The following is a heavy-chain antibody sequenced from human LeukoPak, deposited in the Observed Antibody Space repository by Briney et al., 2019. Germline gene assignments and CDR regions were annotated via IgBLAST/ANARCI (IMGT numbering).Heavy chain of an antibody. V-gene: IGHV3-53*01. CDR2: ILTSGST. D-gene: IGHD3-3*01. J-gene: IGHJ6*03. Sequence: GGSLRLSCAVSDFSVNTNFMNWVRQAPGKGLEWVSVILTSGSTYYADSVKGRFTISRDNAKNSLYLQMNSLRAEDTAVYYCARDGGITIFGVDYYYMDVWGKGTTVTVSS. CDR3: ARDGGITIFGVDYYYMDV. CDR1: DFSVNTNF.